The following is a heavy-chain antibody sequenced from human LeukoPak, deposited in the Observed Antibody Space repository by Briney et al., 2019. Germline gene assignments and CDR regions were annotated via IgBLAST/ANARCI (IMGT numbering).Heavy chain of an antibody. V-gene: IGHV3-11*06. CDR3: ARRYCSGGSCYEDY. CDR2: ISSSSSYT. CDR1: GFTFSDYY. J-gene: IGHJ4*02. D-gene: IGHD2-15*01. Sequence: PGGSLRLSCAASGFTFSDYYMSWIRQAPGKGLEWVSYISSSSSYTNYADSVKGRFTISRDNAKNSLHVQMNSLRAEDTAVYYCARRYCSGGSCYEDYWGQGTLVTVSS.